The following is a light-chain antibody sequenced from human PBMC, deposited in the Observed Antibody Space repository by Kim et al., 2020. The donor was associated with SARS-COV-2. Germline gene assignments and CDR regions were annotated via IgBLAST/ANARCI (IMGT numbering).Light chain of an antibody. V-gene: IGKV3-11*01. CDR2: DAS. CDR3: QQRYNWPPYT. J-gene: IGKJ2*01. CDR1: QSVRSY. Sequence: SPGERAILSCRASQSVRSYLAWYQQKPGQGPRLLIYDASNRATGIPARFSGSGSGTDFTLTISSLEPEDFAVYYCQQRYNWPPYTFGQGTKVDIK.